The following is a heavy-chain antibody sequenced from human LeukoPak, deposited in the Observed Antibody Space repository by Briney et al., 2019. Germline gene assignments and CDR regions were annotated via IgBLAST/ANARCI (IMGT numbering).Heavy chain of an antibody. CDR1: GYSFTSYW. D-gene: IGHD6-13*01. V-gene: IGHV5-51*01. J-gene: IGHJ3*02. Sequence: GESLKISCKGSGYSFTSYWIGWVRQMPGKGLEWMGIIYPGDSDTRYSPSFQGQVTISADKSISTAYLQWSSLKASDTAMYYCARQVREQQLEPHDAFDIWGQGTMVTVSS. CDR2: IYPGDSDT. CDR3: ARQVREQQLEPHDAFDI.